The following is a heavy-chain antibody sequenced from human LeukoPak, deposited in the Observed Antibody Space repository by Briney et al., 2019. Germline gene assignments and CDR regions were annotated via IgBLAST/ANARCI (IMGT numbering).Heavy chain of an antibody. V-gene: IGHV1-8*01. D-gene: IGHD6-19*01. J-gene: IGHJ5*02. CDR1: GYTFTSYD. Sequence: ASVKVSCKASGYTFTSYDINWVRQATGQGLEWMGWMNPNSGNTGYAQKFKGRVTMTRNTSISTAYMELSSLRSEDTAVYYCARVGSGWSQSSTNWFDPWGQGTLVTVSS. CDR3: ARVGSGWSQSSTNWFDP. CDR2: MNPNSGNT.